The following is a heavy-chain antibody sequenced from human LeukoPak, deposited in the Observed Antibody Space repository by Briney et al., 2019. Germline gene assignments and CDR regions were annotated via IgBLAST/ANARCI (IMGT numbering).Heavy chain of an antibody. V-gene: IGHV3-30-3*01. J-gene: IGHJ6*02. D-gene: IGHD2-15*01. CDR1: GFTFSSYA. CDR3: ARDHRYCSGGSCYSYYYYGMDV. Sequence: GGSLRLSCAASGFTFSSYAMRWVRQAPGKGLEWVAVISYDGSNKYYADSVKGRLTISRDNSKNTLYLQMNSLRAEDTAVYYCARDHRYCSGGSCYSYYYYGMDVWGQGTTVTVSS. CDR2: ISYDGSNK.